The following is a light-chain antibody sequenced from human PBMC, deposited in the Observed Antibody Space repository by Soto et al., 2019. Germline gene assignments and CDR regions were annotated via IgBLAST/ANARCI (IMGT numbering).Light chain of an antibody. CDR1: ENIYGY. CDR3: QQYSAYPLT. J-gene: IGKJ4*01. Sequence: DIQLTQSPSILSASVGDRVTITCRASENIYGYLAWYQQKPGEAPKLLIYWASTLVSGVPSRFTGGESGTEFTLTISDLQPDDFATYFCQQYSAYPLTFVGVTKVDVK. CDR2: WAS. V-gene: IGKV1-5*03.